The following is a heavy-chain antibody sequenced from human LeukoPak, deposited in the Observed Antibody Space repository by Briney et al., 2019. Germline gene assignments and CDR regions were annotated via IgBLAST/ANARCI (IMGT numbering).Heavy chain of an antibody. J-gene: IGHJ6*02. V-gene: IGHV1-18*01. CDR2: ISAYNGNT. CDR3: ARDLGPPTMIVPGHGMDV. D-gene: IGHD3-22*01. Sequence: ASVKVSCKASGYTFTSHGISWVRQAPGQGLEWMGWISAYNGNTNYAQKLQGRVTMTTDTSTSTAYMELRSLRSDDTAVYYCARDLGPPTMIVPGHGMDVWGQGTTVTVSS. CDR1: GYTFTSHG.